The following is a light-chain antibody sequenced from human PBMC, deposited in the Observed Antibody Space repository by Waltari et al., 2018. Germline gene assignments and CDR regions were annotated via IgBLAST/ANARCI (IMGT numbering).Light chain of an antibody. V-gene: IGLV2-8*01. CDR1: SSDVGGYNF. CDR2: EVS. Sequence: QSALTQPPSASGSPGQSVTISCTGTSSDVGGYNFVSWYQQVPGKAPKLMISEVSKRPSGVPGRFSGSKSGNTASLTVSGLRAEDEADYYGLSYAGSKHYLFGTGTTVTVL. J-gene: IGLJ1*01. CDR3: LSYAGSKHYL.